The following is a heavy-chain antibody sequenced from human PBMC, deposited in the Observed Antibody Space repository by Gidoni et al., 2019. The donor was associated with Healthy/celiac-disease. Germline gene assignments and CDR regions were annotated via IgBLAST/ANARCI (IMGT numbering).Heavy chain of an antibody. J-gene: IGHJ4*02. Sequence: QLQLQESGPGLVKPSETLSLTCTVSGGSISSSSYYWGWIRQPPGKGLEWIGSIYYSGSTYYNPSLKSRVTISVDTSKNQFSLKLSSVTAADTAVYYCARTSGYYYVFDYWGQGTLVTVSS. CDR2: IYYSGST. CDR1: GGSISSSSYY. V-gene: IGHV4-39*01. D-gene: IGHD3-22*01. CDR3: ARTSGYYYVFDY.